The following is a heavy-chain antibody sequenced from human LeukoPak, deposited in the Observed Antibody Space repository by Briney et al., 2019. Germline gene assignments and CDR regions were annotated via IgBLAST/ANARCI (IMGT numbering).Heavy chain of an antibody. CDR2: IYHSPST. V-gene: IGHV4-38-2*02. D-gene: IGHD7-27*01. J-gene: IGHJ4*02. Sequence: SETLSLTCSVSGYSINSGYYWAWIRQPPGKGLEWIATIYHSPSTYYNPSLKSRVTISVDTSRNRFSLKVNSVTAADTAVYYCARVSASWGFDFWGQGALVTVSS. CDR3: ARVSASWGFDF. CDR1: GYSINSGYY.